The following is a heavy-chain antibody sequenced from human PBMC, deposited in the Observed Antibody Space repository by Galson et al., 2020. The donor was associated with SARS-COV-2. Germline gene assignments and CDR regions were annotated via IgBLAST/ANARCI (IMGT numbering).Heavy chain of an antibody. CDR2: MFHSGNT. CDR1: TYSISSNNW. D-gene: IGHD3-3*02. Sequence: SETLSLTCAVSTYSISSNNWWGWIRQPPGKGLEWIGYMFHSGNTYYNPSLNNQVTMSVDTSKNEFSLKLTSVTAVDTAVYYCATSTISLDAFDIWGQGTLVTVSS. V-gene: IGHV4-28*01. CDR3: ATSTISLDAFDI. J-gene: IGHJ3*02.